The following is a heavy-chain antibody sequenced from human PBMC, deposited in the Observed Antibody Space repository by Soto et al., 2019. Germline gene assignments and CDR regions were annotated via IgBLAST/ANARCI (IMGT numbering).Heavy chain of an antibody. CDR1: GFTFSSYG. V-gene: IGHV3-30*18. J-gene: IGHJ6*02. D-gene: IGHD5-18*01. CDR2: ISYDGSNK. Sequence: GGSLRLSCAASGFTFSSYGMHWVRQAPGKGLEWVAVISYDGSNKYYADSVKGRFTISRDNSKNTLYLQMNSLRAEDTAVYYCAKEGFSSYGYGFRFLGMDVWGQGTTVTVSS. CDR3: AKEGFSSYGYGFRFLGMDV.